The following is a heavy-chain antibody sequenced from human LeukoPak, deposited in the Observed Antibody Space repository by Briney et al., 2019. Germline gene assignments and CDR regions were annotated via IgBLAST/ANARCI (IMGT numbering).Heavy chain of an antibody. CDR3: PRRYRYGSYYFDN. CDR1: GGSISSYY. D-gene: IGHD5-18*01. CDR2: IYYSNNT. Sequence: SETLSLTCTVSGGSISSYYLSWIRQPPGKGLEWIGHIYYSNNTNYNPSLKTRVTISVDTSKNQFSLKLSSVTAEDTAIYYSPRRYRYGSYYFDNRGQGTIVTASS. V-gene: IGHV4-59*01. J-gene: IGHJ4*02.